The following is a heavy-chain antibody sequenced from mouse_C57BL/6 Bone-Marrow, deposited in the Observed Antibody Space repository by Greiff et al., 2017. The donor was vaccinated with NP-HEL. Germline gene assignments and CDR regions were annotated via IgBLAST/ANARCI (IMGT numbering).Heavy chain of an antibody. CDR3: ARFPEYWYFDV. J-gene: IGHJ1*03. CDR2: IYPGSGNT. CDR1: GYTFTDYY. V-gene: IGHV1-76*01. Sequence: VKLMESGAELVRPGASVKLSCKASGYTFTDYYINWVKQRPGQGLEWIARIYPGSGNTYYNEKFKGKATLTAEKSSSTAYMQLSSLTSEDSAVYFCARFPEYWYFDVWGTGTTVTVSS.